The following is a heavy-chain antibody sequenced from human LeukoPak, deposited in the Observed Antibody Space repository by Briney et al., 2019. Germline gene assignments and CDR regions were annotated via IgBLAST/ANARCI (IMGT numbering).Heavy chain of an antibody. CDR1: GFTFSSYG. J-gene: IGHJ6*04. D-gene: IGHD6-13*01. Sequence: GGSLRLSCAASGFTFSSYGMHWVRQAPGKGLEWVAVIWYDGSNKYYADSVKGRFTISRDSSKNTLYLQMNSLRAEDTAVYYCAGGQQSRGMDVWGKGTTVTVSS. CDR2: IWYDGSNK. CDR3: AGGQQSRGMDV. V-gene: IGHV3-33*01.